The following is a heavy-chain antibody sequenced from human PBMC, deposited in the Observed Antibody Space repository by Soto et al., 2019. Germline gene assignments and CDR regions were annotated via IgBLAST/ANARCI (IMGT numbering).Heavy chain of an antibody. Sequence: ASVKVSCKASGYTFTSYYMHWVRQAPGQGLEWMGIINPSGGSTSYAQKFQGRVTMTRDTSTGTVYMELSSLRSEDTAVYYCARPHRRGYYYYGMDVWGQGTTVTVSS. CDR3: ARPHRRGYYYYGMDV. CDR2: INPSGGST. V-gene: IGHV1-46*01. CDR1: GYTFTSYY. J-gene: IGHJ6*02.